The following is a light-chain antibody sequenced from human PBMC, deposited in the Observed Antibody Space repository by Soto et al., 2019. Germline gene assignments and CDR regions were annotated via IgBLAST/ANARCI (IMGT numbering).Light chain of an antibody. Sequence: QSALTQPPSASGSPGQSVTISCTGTSSDVGGYNYVSWYQQHPGKAPKLMIYEVSNRPSGVSDRFSGSKSGNTASLTISGLQAEDEAHYYCCSYGGRILVIFGEGTKLTVL. CDR2: EVS. V-gene: IGLV2-8*01. J-gene: IGLJ2*01. CDR1: SSDVGGYNY. CDR3: CSYGGRILVI.